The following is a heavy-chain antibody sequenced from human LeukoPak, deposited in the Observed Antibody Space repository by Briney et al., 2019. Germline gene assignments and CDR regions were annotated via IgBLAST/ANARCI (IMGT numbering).Heavy chain of an antibody. J-gene: IGHJ4*02. CDR1: GYSFPNYW. Sequence: GESLKISCLGSGYSFPNYWIAWVRQMPGKGLEWMGIIYPGDSDTRYSPSFQGQVTISADKSISAAYLQWSSLKASDTAVYYCARTISSWGDLDDWGQGTLVTVSS. CDR2: IYPGDSDT. CDR3: ARTISSWGDLDD. V-gene: IGHV5-51*01. D-gene: IGHD6-13*01.